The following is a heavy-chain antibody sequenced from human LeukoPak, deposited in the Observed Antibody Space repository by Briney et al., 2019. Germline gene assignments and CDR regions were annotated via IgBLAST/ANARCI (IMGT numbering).Heavy chain of an antibody. CDR3: ARDYCGGDCPPYYFDY. Sequence: SETLSLTCTVSGGSISSSSYYWGWLRQPPGKGLEWIGSIYYSGSTYYNPSLKSRVTISVDTSKNQSSLKLSSVTAADTAVYYCARDYCGGDCPPYYFDYWGQGTLVTVSS. CDR1: GGSISSSSYY. V-gene: IGHV4-39*02. J-gene: IGHJ4*02. CDR2: IYYSGST. D-gene: IGHD2-21*02.